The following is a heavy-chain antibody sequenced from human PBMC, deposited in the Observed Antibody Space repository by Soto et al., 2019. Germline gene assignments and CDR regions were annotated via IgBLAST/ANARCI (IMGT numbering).Heavy chain of an antibody. D-gene: IGHD6-19*01. CDR3: ARLYSSGWYTNWFYP. CDR1: GFSLSTSGVG. V-gene: IGHV2-5*01. Sequence: QITLKESGHALVKPTQTLTLTCTFSGFSLSTSGVGVGWIRQPPGKALEWLALIYWNDDKRYSPSLKSRLTITKDTSKNQVVLTMTNMDPVDTATYYCARLYSSGWYTNWFYPWGQGTLVTVSS. CDR2: IYWNDDK. J-gene: IGHJ5*02.